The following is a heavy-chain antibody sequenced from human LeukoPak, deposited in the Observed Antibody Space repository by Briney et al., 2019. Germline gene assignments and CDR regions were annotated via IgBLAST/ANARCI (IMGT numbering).Heavy chain of an antibody. CDR1: GFTFSSYD. CDR2: ISADGAST. CDR3: ARDSITMIKTFDY. Sequence: GGSLRLSCAASGFTFSSYDISWVRQAPGKGLEWVSGISADGASTNYADSVKGRFTISRDNAKNTLYLQMNSLRAEDTAVYYCARDSITMIKTFDYWGQGTLVTVSS. V-gene: IGHV3-23*01. D-gene: IGHD3-22*01. J-gene: IGHJ4*02.